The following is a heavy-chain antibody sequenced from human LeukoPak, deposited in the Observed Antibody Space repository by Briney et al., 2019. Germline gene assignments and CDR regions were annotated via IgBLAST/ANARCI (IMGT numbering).Heavy chain of an antibody. CDR2: VGGSGGST. Sequence: PGGSLRLSCAASGFTFSSYAMSWVRQAPGKGLEWVSAVGGSGGSTYYADSVKGRFTISRDNSKNTLYLQMNSLRAEDTAVYYCARGRGSSWYGWYFDLWGRGTLVTVSS. CDR1: GFTFSSYA. V-gene: IGHV3-23*01. D-gene: IGHD6-13*01. CDR3: ARGRGSSWYGWYFDL. J-gene: IGHJ2*01.